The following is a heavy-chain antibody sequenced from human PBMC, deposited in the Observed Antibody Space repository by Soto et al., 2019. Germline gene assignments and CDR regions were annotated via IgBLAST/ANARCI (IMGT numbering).Heavy chain of an antibody. CDR2: INHSGST. CDR1: GGSFSGYY. V-gene: IGHV4-34*01. Sequence: SETLSLTCAVYGGSFSGYYWSWIRQPPGKGLEWIGEINHSGSTNYNPSLKSRVTISVDTSKNQFSLKLSSVTAADTAVYYCARGSGLDYWGQGTLVTVSS. CDR3: ARGSGLDY. J-gene: IGHJ4*02.